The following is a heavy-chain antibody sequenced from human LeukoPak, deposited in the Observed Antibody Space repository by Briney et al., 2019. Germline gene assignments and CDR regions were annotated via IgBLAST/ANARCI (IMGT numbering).Heavy chain of an antibody. V-gene: IGHV1-8*01. Sequence: ASVKVSCKASGYTFTSHDINWVRQATGQGLEWMGWMNPNSGNTGYAQKFQGRVTMTRNTSISTAYMELSSLRSEDTAVYYCARESWAAAGLSDYWGQGTLVTVSS. J-gene: IGHJ4*02. D-gene: IGHD6-13*01. CDR3: ARESWAAAGLSDY. CDR1: GYTFTSHD. CDR2: MNPNSGNT.